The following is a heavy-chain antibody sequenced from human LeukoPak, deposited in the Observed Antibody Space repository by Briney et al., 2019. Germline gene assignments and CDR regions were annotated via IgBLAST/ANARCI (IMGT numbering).Heavy chain of an antibody. V-gene: IGHV3-23*01. CDR1: GFTFSSYA. D-gene: IGHD3-10*01. CDR2: ISGSGGST. CDR3: AKRPHYYGSGSYYNSLYYYYYGMDV. Sequence: GGSLRLSCAASGFTFSSYAMSWVRQAPGKGLEWVSAISGSGGSTYNADSMKGRFTISRDNSKNTLYLQMNSLRAEDTAVYCCAKRPHYYGSGSYYNSLYYYYYGMDVWGQGTTVTVSS. J-gene: IGHJ6*02.